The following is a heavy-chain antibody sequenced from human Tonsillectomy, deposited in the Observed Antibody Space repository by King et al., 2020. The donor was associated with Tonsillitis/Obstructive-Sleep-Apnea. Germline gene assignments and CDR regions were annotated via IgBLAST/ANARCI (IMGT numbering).Heavy chain of an antibody. V-gene: IGHV5-51*01. CDR2: IYPGDSDT. CDR1: GYSFTSHW. CDR3: VRRGNYYYYYMDV. J-gene: IGHJ6*03. Sequence: DVQLVESGAEVKKPGESLKISCKGSGYSFTSHWIGWVRQMPGKGLEWMGLIYPGDSDTRYSPSFQGQVTISADKSISTAYLQWSSLKASDTAMYYCVRRGNYYYYYMDVWGKGTTVSVSS.